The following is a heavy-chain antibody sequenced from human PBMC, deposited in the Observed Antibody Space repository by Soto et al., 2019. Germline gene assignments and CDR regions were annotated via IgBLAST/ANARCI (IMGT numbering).Heavy chain of an antibody. CDR2: IYYSGST. D-gene: IGHD4-17*01. J-gene: IGHJ3*01. CDR3: AGTEAPYGDNSS. Sequence: QVQLQESGPGLVKPSETLSLTCTVSGGSISSYYWSWIRQPPGKGLEWIGYIYYSGSTNYNPSLKSRVTISVDTSKNQFSLKLSSVTAANTAVYYCAGTEAPYGDNSSWGQGTMVTVSS. V-gene: IGHV4-59*01. CDR1: GGSISSYY.